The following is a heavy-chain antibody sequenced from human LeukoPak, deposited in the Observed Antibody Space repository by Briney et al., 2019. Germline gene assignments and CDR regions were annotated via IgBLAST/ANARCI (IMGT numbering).Heavy chain of an antibody. J-gene: IGHJ2*01. CDR3: AKAPDGYFDL. V-gene: IGHV3-9*01. CDR1: GFTFSNYW. Sequence: GGSLRLSCAASGFTFSNYWMSWVRQAPGKGLEWVSGISWNSGSIGYADSVKGRFTISRDNAKNSLYLQMNSLRAEDTALYYCAKAPDGYFDLWGRGTLVTVSS. CDR2: ISWNSGSI.